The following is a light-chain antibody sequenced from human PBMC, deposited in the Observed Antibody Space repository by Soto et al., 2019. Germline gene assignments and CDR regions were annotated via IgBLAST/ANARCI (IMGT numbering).Light chain of an antibody. CDR3: QQSYSTLWT. CDR1: QSISSY. V-gene: IGKV1-39*01. Sequence: DIQMTQSPSSLSASVGDRVTITCRASQSISSYLNWYQQKPGKAHKLLIYAAYSLQSGVPSRFSGSGSGTDFTLTISSLQPEDFATYYCQQSYSTLWTFGQGTKVDIK. J-gene: IGKJ1*01. CDR2: AAY.